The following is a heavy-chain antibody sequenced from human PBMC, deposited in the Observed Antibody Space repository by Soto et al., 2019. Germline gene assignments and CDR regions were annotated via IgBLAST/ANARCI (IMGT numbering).Heavy chain of an antibody. J-gene: IGHJ6*02. V-gene: IGHV3-48*03. CDR3: ARVRAGAANGYYGMDV. Sequence: HPGGSLRLSCRASGFTLSDYEMHWVRQAPGKGLEWVSYISTGSSTIYYADSVKGRFTISRDNAKNSLFLEMNSLRPEDTAVYYCARVRAGAANGYYGMDVWGQGTTVTVSS. D-gene: IGHD1-26*01. CDR1: GFTLSDYE. CDR2: ISTGSSTI.